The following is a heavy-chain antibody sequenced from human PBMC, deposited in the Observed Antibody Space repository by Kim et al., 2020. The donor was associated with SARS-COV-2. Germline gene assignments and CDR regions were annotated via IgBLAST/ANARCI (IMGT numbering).Heavy chain of an antibody. CDR2: ISFSGHT. J-gene: IGHJ5*01. CDR3: ARNFYSDSFFVENWFDS. CDR1: GASINSNY. V-gene: IGHV4-59*01. D-gene: IGHD4-4*01. Sequence: SETLSLTCTVSGASINSNYWSWIRQSPGKGLEWVGYISFSGHTDYNPSFKSRVSISVDTSKNLFPLSLTSVTAADTATYYCARNFYSDSFFVENWFDSWGQGVLVTVSS.